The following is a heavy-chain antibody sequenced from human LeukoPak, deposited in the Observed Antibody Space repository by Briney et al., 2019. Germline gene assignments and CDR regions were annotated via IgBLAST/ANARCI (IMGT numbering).Heavy chain of an antibody. J-gene: IGHJ4*02. V-gene: IGHV3-23*01. Sequence: PGGSLRLSCAASGFTFSTYAMSWVRQAPGKGLEWVSAISGSGDTTYYADSVKGRFTISRDNSKNTLYLQMNSLRAEDTAVYYCANLLSTKFPYGNNYGYLFKYWGQGTLVTVSS. CDR2: ISGSGDTT. CDR1: GFTFSTYA. CDR3: ANLLSTKFPYGNNYGYLFKY. D-gene: IGHD5-18*01.